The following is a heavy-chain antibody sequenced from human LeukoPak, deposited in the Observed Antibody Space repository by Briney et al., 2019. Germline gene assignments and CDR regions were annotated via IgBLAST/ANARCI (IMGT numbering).Heavy chain of an antibody. CDR3: ARGGIAAAVDYYYMDV. CDR2: INWNGGST. V-gene: IGHV3-20*04. J-gene: IGHJ6*03. D-gene: IGHD6-13*01. Sequence: PGGSLRLSCAASGFTFDDYGMSWVRQAPGKGLEWVSGINWNGGSTGYADSVKGRFTISRDNAKNSLYLQMNSLRAEDTALYYCARGGIAAAVDYYYMDVWGEGTTVTVSS. CDR1: GFTFDDYG.